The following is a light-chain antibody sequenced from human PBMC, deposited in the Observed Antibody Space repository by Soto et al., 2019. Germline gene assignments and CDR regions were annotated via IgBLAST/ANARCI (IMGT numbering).Light chain of an antibody. V-gene: IGKV4-1*01. CDR1: QSLLYGSSNENS. Sequence: DIVMTQSPDSRAASLGERATIDCKSSQSLLYGSSNENSLAWYQQKPGQPPSLLIHCASTRESGVPDRFSGSGSGTDFTLTISSLQAEDVAVYYCQQYYDNPRTFGQGTKVDI. CDR3: QQYYDNPRT. CDR2: CAS. J-gene: IGKJ1*01.